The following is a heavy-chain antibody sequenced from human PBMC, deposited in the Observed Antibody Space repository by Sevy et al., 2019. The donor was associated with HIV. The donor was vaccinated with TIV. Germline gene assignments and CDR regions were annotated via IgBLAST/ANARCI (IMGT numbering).Heavy chain of an antibody. CDR2: IQYDGSNK. D-gene: IGHD3-16*01. V-gene: IGHV3-30*02. Sequence: GGSLRLSCAASGFSFSSYGMHWVRQAPGKGLEWMPYIQYDGSNKDYADSVKGRFTISRDNSKNTLYLQMSSRRVEDTAVFYCVKEGGGGGGDHWGQGTLVTVSS. CDR1: GFSFSSYG. J-gene: IGHJ4*02. CDR3: VKEGGGGGGDH.